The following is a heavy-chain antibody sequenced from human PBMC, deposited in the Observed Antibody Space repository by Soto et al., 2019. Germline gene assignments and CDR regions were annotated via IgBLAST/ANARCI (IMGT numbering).Heavy chain of an antibody. J-gene: IGHJ4*02. CDR1: GGSLTSGTYT. Sequence: QLQLRESGSRLVKPSQTLSLTCAVSGGSLTSGTYTWNWIPQPPGKGLEWIGYIFPSGTTYYNPSLKSRVSISIDVSKNQFSLNLRSLTAADTAVYYCARGREFDSWGQGTLVTVSS. CDR2: IFPSGTT. CDR3: ARGREFDS. V-gene: IGHV4-30-2*01.